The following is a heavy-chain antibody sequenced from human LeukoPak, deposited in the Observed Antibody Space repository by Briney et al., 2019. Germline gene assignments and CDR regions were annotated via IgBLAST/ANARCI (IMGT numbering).Heavy chain of an antibody. CDR1: GYTFTKYW. CDR3: ARGSVDTAMTFDY. D-gene: IGHD5-18*01. Sequence: GESLKISCKGSGYTFTKYWIGWVRQMSGKRLEWMGIIYPGDSDTRDSPSFQGQVTMSVDKSISTAYLQWRSLKASDTAMYYCARGSVDTAMTFDYWGQGTLVTVSS. V-gene: IGHV5-51*01. J-gene: IGHJ4*02. CDR2: IYPGDSDT.